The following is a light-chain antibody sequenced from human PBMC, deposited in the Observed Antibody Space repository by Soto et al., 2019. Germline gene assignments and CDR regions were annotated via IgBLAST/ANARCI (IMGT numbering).Light chain of an antibody. J-gene: IGKJ1*01. V-gene: IGKV4-1*01. CDR3: QQYYTTPRT. CDR2: WVS. Sequence: DVVLTQSPDSLAVSLGERATINCKSSRSVLYNSNNQDSLAWYQQKPGQPPRLLIYWVSTRGSGVPDRFTGSGSGKEFSLTVSSLQAEDVAVYYCQQYYTTPRTFGQGTKVEIK. CDR1: RSVLYNSNNQDS.